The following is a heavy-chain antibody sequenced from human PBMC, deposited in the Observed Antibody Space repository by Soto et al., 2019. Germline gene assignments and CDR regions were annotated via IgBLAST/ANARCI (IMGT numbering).Heavy chain of an antibody. CDR1: GFSLSNARMG. D-gene: IGHD3-3*01. CDR2: IFSNDEK. V-gene: IGHV2-26*01. CDR3: AREYYDFWSGYMDV. J-gene: IGHJ6*03. Sequence: QVTLKESGPVLVKPTETLTLTCTVSGFSLSNARMGVSWIRQPPGKALEWLAHIFSNDEKSYSTSLKSRLTIPKDTSKSQVVLTMTNMDPVDTATYYCAREYYDFWSGYMDVWGKGTTVTVSS.